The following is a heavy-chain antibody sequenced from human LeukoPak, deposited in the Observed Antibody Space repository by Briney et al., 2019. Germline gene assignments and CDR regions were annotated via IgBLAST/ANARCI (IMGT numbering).Heavy chain of an antibody. CDR3: ARAPTYCSGGSCYSAKFDY. V-gene: IGHV1-2*02. CDR2: NNPNSGGT. CDR1: GYTFTGYY. D-gene: IGHD2-15*01. J-gene: IGHJ4*02. Sequence: ASVKVSCKASGYTFTGYYMHWVRQAPGQGLEWMGWNNPNSGGTNYAQKFQGRVTMTRDTSISTAYMELSRLRSDDTAVYYCARAPTYCSGGSCYSAKFDYWGQGTLVTVSS.